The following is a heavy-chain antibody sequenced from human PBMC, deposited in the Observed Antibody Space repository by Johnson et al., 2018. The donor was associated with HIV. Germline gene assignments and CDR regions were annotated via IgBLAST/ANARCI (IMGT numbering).Heavy chain of an antibody. J-gene: IGHJ3*02. D-gene: IGHD2-15*01. CDR3: AREGPYWAFDI. CDR2: ITWTGRSP. V-gene: IGHV3-20*04. CDR1: GFTFSNYW. Sequence: VQLVESGGDLVQPGGSLRLSCAASGFTFSNYWMSWVRQAPGKGLEWVSGITWTGRSPLYVDSVKGRFTISRDNAKNSLYLQMNSLRAEDTAVYYCAREGPYWAFDIWGQGTMVTVSS.